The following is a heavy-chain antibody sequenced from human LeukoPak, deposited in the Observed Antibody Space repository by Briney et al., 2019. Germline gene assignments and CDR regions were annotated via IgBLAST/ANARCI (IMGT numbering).Heavy chain of an antibody. CDR2: IIPIFATA. CDR1: GGTFSSYA. V-gene: IGHV1-69*05. D-gene: IGHD3-3*01. J-gene: IGHJ6*03. Sequence: SVKVSCKASGGTFSSYAISWVRQAPGQGLEWMGGIIPIFATANYAQKFQGRVTITTDESTSTAYMELSSLRSEDTAVYYCARGGYSYDFWSGYSSYYYYYMDVWGKGTTVTVSS. CDR3: ARGGYSYDFWSGYSSYYYYYMDV.